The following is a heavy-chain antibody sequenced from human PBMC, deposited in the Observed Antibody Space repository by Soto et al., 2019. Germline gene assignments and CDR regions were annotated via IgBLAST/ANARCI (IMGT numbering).Heavy chain of an antibody. CDR2: IYPGDSDT. J-gene: IGHJ3*02. Sequence: EVQLVQSGAEVKKPGESLKISCKGSGYSFTRYWIGWVRQMPGKGLEWMGIIYPGDSDTRYSPSFQGQVTISADKSISTAYLQWSSLKASDTAMYYCARGAWDWNSNDAFDIWGQGTMVTVSS. CDR1: GYSFTRYW. D-gene: IGHD1-7*01. V-gene: IGHV5-51*03. CDR3: ARGAWDWNSNDAFDI.